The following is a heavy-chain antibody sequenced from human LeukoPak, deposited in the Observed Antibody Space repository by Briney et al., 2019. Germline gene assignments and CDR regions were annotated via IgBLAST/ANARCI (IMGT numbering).Heavy chain of an antibody. CDR3: ARAEYSSSWYKSAGILFDY. D-gene: IGHD6-13*01. V-gene: IGHV1-69*04. CDR1: GGTFSSYA. Sequence: GASVKGSCKASGGTFSSYAISWVRQAPGQGLEWMGRIIPILGIANYAQKFQGRVTITADKSTSTAYMELSSLRSEDTAVYYCARAEYSSSWYKSAGILFDYWGQGTLVTVSS. CDR2: IIPILGIA. J-gene: IGHJ4*02.